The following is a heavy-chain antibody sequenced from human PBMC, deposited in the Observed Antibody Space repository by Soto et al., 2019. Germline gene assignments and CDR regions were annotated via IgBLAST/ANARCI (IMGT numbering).Heavy chain of an antibody. CDR1: PGSISSGGYY. CDR3: ARDPGRITMIVEPQFAFDI. D-gene: IGHD3-22*01. V-gene: IGHV4-31*03. CDR2: IYYSGST. J-gene: IGHJ3*02. Sequence: SETLSLTCTVSPGSISSGGYYWSWIRQHPGKGLEWIGHIYYSGSTYYNPSLKSRVTISVATSKNQFSLQMSYVTAAETAVYYCARDPGRITMIVEPQFAFDIWGQGTMVTVSS.